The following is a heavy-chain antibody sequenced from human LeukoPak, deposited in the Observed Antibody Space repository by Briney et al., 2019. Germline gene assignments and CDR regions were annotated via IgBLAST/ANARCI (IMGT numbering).Heavy chain of an antibody. CDR2: MNPNSGNT. D-gene: IGHD6-6*01. J-gene: IGHJ4*02. Sequence: ASVKVSCKASGYTFTSYGISWVRQAPGQGLEWMGWMNPNSGNTGYAQKFQGRVTITRNTSISTAYMELSSLRSEDTAVYYCARGLGDSSSSEDYWGQGTLVTVSS. CDR1: GYTFTSYG. CDR3: ARGLGDSSSSEDY. V-gene: IGHV1-8*03.